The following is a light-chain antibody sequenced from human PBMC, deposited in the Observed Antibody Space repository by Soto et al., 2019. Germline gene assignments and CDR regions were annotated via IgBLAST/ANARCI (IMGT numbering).Light chain of an antibody. CDR1: SSDVGGYKY. J-gene: IGLJ1*01. CDR2: EVS. CDR3: SSYAGRNTDYV. V-gene: IGLV2-8*01. Sequence: QSVLTQPPSASGSPGQSVTISCTGTSSDVGGYKYVSWYQQHPGKVPKLMIYEVSKRPSGVPDRFSGSKSGNTASLTVSGLQAEDEADYYCSSYAGRNTDYVFGTGTKVTV.